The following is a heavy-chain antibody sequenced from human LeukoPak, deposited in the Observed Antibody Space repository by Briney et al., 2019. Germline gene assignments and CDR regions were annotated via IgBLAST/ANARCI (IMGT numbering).Heavy chain of an antibody. Sequence: SVKVSCKASGGTFSSYAISWVRQAPGQGLEWMGRIIPIFGTANYAQKLQGRVTITTDESTSAAYMELSSLRSEDTAVYYCARVTFGTFGWFDPWGQGTLVTVSS. V-gene: IGHV1-69*05. CDR3: ARVTFGTFGWFDP. CDR1: GGTFSSYA. D-gene: IGHD3-3*01. CDR2: IIPIFGTA. J-gene: IGHJ5*02.